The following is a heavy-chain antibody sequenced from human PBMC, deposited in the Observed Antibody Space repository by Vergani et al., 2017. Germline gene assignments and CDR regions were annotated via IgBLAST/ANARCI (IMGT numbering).Heavy chain of an antibody. V-gene: IGHV3-7*01. CDR3: ARHLLWFGENDYGMDV. D-gene: IGHD3-10*01. CDR1: GFTFSSYW. CDR2: IKQDGSER. J-gene: IGHJ6*02. Sequence: EVQLVESGGGLVKPGGSLRLSCAASGFTFSSYWMSWVRQAPGKGLEWVANIKQDGSERYYVDSVKGRFTISRDNAKNSLYLQMNSLRAEDTAVYYCARHLLWFGENDYGMDVWGQGTTVTVSS.